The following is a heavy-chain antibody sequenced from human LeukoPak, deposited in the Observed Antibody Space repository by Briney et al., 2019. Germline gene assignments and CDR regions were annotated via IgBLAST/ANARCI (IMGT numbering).Heavy chain of an antibody. CDR2: INQDGSEK. CDR1: GVTFSNYW. J-gene: IGHJ3*02. D-gene: IGHD6-13*01. V-gene: IGHV3-7*01. CDR3: AREGIAAAGSKGDAFDI. Sequence: GGSLRLSCVDSGVTFSNYWMNWVRQAPGKGLEWVANINQDGSEKYYVDSVKGRFTISRDNAKKSLYLQMNSLRAEDTAVYYCAREGIAAAGSKGDAFDIWGQGTMVTVSS.